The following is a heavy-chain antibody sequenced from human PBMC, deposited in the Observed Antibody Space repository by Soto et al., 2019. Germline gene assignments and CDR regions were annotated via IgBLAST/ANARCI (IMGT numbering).Heavy chain of an antibody. J-gene: IGHJ4*02. D-gene: IGHD5-12*01. Sequence: EVQLVESGGGLVKPGGSLRLSCAASGFTFSSYSMNWVRQAPGKGLEWVSSISSSSSYIYYADSVKGRFTISRDNAKNSLYLQMNSLRAEDTAVYYCAREDSFAFSGYGPFDYWGQGTLVTVSS. V-gene: IGHV3-21*01. CDR1: GFTFSSYS. CDR2: ISSSSSYI. CDR3: AREDSFAFSGYGPFDY.